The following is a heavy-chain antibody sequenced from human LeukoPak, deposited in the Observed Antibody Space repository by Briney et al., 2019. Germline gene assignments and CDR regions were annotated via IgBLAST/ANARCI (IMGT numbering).Heavy chain of an antibody. CDR1: GYTITRYY. V-gene: IGHV1-46*01. Sequence: GASVKVSCKASGYTITRYYMHWVRQAPGQGLEWMGIINPSGGSTSYAQKFQGRVTMTRDTSTSTVYMEPSSLRSEDTAVYYCARYLFGEFDYWGQATLVTVSS. J-gene: IGHJ4*02. CDR2: INPSGGST. CDR3: ARYLFGEFDY. D-gene: IGHD3-10*01.